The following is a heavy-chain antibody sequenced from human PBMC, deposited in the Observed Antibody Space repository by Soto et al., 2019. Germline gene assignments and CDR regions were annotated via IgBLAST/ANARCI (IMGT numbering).Heavy chain of an antibody. CDR3: ASAAVTGTAGLDF. CDR2: INPNSGGT. CDR1: GYTFSGFY. Sequence: ASVKVSCKASGYTFSGFYMHWVRQAPGQGLEWMGWINPNSGGTKSAEKFQGRVTMTRDTSISTAYMELSRLTSDDTAVYYCASAAVTGTAGLDFWGQGTQVTVS. J-gene: IGHJ4*02. V-gene: IGHV1-2*02. D-gene: IGHD6-19*01.